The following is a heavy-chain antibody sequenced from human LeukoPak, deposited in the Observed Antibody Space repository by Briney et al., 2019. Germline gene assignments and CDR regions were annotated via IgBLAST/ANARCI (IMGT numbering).Heavy chain of an antibody. V-gene: IGHV4-31*03. CDR2: IYYSGST. CDR3: ARYYDFWYGMDV. Sequence: SETLSLTCTVSSVSISSGGYYWSWIRQHPGEGLEWIGYIYYSGSTYYNPSLKSRVTISVDTSKNQSSLKLSSVTAADTAVYYCARYYDFWYGMDVWGQGTTVTVSS. CDR1: SVSISSGGYY. D-gene: IGHD3-3*01. J-gene: IGHJ6*02.